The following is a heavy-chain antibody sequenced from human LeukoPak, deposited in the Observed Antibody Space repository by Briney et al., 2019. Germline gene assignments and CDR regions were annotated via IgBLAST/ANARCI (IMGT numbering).Heavy chain of an antibody. CDR2: IYSGGST. Sequence: GGSLRLSCAASGFSVSSNYMSWVRQAPGKGLEWVSVIYSGGSTYYADSVKGRFTISRDNSKDTLYLQMNSLRAEDTAVYYCHIWSGDYWGQGTLVTVSS. CDR3: HIWSGDY. V-gene: IGHV3-53*01. CDR1: GFSVSSNY. D-gene: IGHD2-21*01. J-gene: IGHJ4*02.